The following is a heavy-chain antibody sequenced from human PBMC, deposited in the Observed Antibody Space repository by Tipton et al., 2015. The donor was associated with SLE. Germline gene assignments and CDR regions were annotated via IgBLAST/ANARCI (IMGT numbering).Heavy chain of an antibody. D-gene: IGHD3-16*01. CDR3: ARDQGIRGYFYYMDV. V-gene: IGHV3-48*03. CDR2: ISSTGTNL. CDR1: GFTLNNDW. J-gene: IGHJ6*03. Sequence: SLRLSCAASGFTLNNDWMHWVRQAPGKGLVWVSYISSTGTNLYYADSVKGRFTTSRDNAKNSVFLQMNSLRADDTAIYYCARDQGIRGYFYYMDVWGKGTTVTVSS.